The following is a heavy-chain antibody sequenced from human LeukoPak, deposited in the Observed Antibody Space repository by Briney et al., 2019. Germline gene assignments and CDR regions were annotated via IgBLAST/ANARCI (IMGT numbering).Heavy chain of an antibody. V-gene: IGHV4-34*01. CDR3: ARDEYMDV. CDR1: GGSFSGCY. CDR2: INHSGST. J-gene: IGHJ6*03. Sequence: SETLSLTCAVYGGSFSGCYWSWIRQPPGKGLEWIGEINHSGSTNYNPSLKSRVTISVDTSKNQFSLKLSSVTAADTAVYYCARDEYMDVWGKGTTVTVSS.